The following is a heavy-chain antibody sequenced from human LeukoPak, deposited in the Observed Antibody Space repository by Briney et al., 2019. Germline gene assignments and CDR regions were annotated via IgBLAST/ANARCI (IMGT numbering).Heavy chain of an antibody. V-gene: IGHV3-23*01. J-gene: IGHJ4*02. CDR2: ISGSGGST. D-gene: IGHD3-22*01. CDR3: AKDIHYYDSSGPFDY. CDR1: GFTFSSYA. Sequence: PGGSLRLSCAASGFTFSSYATSWVRQAPGKGLEWVSAISGSGGSTYYADSVKGRFTISRDNSKNTLYLQMNSLRAEDTAVYYCAKDIHYYDSSGPFDYWGQGTLVTVSS.